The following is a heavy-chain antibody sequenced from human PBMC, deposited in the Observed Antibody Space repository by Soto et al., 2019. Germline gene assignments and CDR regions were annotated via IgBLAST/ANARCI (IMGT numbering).Heavy chain of an antibody. Sequence: VAVISYDRSNKYYADSVKGRFTISRDNSKNTLYLQMNRLRAEDTAVYYCASQYYDILTGYQEVDYWGQGTLVTVSS. CDR3: ASQYYDILTGYQEVDY. J-gene: IGHJ4*02. D-gene: IGHD3-9*01. V-gene: IGHV3-30*03. CDR2: ISYDRSNK.